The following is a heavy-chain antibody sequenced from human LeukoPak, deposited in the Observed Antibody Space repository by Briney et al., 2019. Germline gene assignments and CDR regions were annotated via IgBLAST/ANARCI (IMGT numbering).Heavy chain of an antibody. CDR1: GFTFSSYW. V-gene: IGHV3-7*01. J-gene: IGHJ4*02. Sequence: GGSLRLSCAASGFTFSSYWMSWVRQAPGKGQEWVANIKQDGSEKYYVNSVKGRFTISRDNAKNSLYLQMNSLRAEDTAVYYCAVQSNPTYYFDYWGQGTLVTVSS. CDR2: IKQDGSEK. D-gene: IGHD4-11*01. CDR3: AVQSNPTYYFDY.